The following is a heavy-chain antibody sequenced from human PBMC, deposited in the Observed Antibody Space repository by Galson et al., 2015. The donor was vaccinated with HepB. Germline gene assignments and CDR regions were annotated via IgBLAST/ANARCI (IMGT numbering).Heavy chain of an antibody. Sequence: ATLSLTCTVSGGSISSYYWSWIRQPPGQGLEWIGYIYYSGSTNYNPSLKSRVTISVDTSKNQFSLKLSSVTAADTAVYYCGATIFGVVIPYWGQGTLVTVSS. J-gene: IGHJ4*02. D-gene: IGHD3-3*01. V-gene: IGHV4-59*01. CDR3: GATIFGVVIPY. CDR1: GGSISSYY. CDR2: IYYSGST.